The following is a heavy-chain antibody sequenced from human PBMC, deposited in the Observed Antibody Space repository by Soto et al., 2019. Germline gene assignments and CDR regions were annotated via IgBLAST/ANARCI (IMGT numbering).Heavy chain of an antibody. CDR3: ASARGGYYYAMDV. J-gene: IGHJ6*02. Sequence: SEPLSLTCAVSGCSISSSNWWSWVRQPPGKGLEWIGEIYHSGSTNYNPSLKSRVTISVDKSKNQFSLKPSSVTAADTAVYDCASARGGYYYAMDVWGQGTTVT. V-gene: IGHV4-4*02. CDR1: GCSISSSNW. CDR2: IYHSGST. D-gene: IGHD3-10*01.